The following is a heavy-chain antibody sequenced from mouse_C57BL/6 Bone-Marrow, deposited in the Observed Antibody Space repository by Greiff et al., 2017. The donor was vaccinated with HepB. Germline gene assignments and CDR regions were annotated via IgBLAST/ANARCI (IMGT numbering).Heavy chain of an antibody. D-gene: IGHD2-1*01. V-gene: IGHV5-4*03. CDR2: ISDGGSYT. CDR3: ARRYGNYGFAY. J-gene: IGHJ3*01. Sequence: EVKLMESGGGLVNPGGSLKPSCAPSGFPFSSYAMSWVRQTPEKRLEGVATISDGGSYTYYPDNVKGRFTISRDNAKNNLYLQMSHLKSEDTAMYYCARRYGNYGFAYWGQGTLVTVSA. CDR1: GFPFSSYA.